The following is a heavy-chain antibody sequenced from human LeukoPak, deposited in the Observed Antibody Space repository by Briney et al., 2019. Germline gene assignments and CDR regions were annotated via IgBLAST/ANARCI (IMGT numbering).Heavy chain of an antibody. J-gene: IGHJ4*02. Sequence: PGGSLRLSCAASGFTFSSYGMHWVRQAPGKGLEWVSYISSSGSTIYYADSVKGRFTISRDNAKNSLYLQMNSLRAEDTAVYYCARDPEGYTYGNCYFDYWGQGTLVTVSS. CDR2: ISSSGSTI. CDR3: ARDPEGYTYGNCYFDY. CDR1: GFTFSSYG. D-gene: IGHD5-18*01. V-gene: IGHV3-48*04.